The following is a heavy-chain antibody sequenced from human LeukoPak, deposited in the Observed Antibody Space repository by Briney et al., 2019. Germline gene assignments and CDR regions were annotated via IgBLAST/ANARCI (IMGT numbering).Heavy chain of an antibody. CDR1: GFTFSNYW. CDR2: IKEDESEK. CDR3: ARVRVSSYYGMDI. D-gene: IGHD2/OR15-2a*01. V-gene: IGHV3-7*05. Sequence: GGSLRLSRVASGFTFSNYWMSWVRQAPGKGLEWVANIKEDESEKYYVNSVNGRFTISRDNAKNSLFLQMNSLRAEDTAVHYCARVRVSSYYGMDIWGQGTTVTVSS. J-gene: IGHJ6*02.